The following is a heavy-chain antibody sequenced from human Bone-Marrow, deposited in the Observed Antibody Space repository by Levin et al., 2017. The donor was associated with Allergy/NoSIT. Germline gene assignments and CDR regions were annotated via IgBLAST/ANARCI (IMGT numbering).Heavy chain of an antibody. CDR3: ARHDYLYYRYGMGV. V-gene: IGHV5-51*01. J-gene: IGHJ6*02. CDR1: GYSFTNYW. D-gene: IGHD4-11*01. CDR2: ISPGDSDA. Sequence: PGGSLRLSCQGSGYSFTNYWIGWVRQVPGKGLEWMGIISPGDSDARYNPSFEGLVTISADKSINTAYLQWRTLKASDTAMYYCARHDYLYYRYGMGVWGQGTPVTVS.